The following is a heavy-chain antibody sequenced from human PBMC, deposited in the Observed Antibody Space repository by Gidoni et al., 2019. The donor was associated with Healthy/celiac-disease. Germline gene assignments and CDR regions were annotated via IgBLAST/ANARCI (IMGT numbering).Heavy chain of an antibody. V-gene: IGHV3-23*01. CDR1: GFTFSSYV. D-gene: IGHD6-6*01. CDR2: ISGSGAST. CDR3: VKGSSRQN. Sequence: EVQLLESGGGLVQPGGSLRLSCAASGFTFSSYVMSWVRQAPGKGLEWVSTISGSGASTYYADSVKGRFTISRDNSKNTLYLQINSLRAEDTAVYYCVKGSSRQNWGQGTLVTVSS. J-gene: IGHJ4*02.